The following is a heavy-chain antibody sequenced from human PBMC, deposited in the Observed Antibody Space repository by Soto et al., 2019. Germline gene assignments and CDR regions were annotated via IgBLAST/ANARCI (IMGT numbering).Heavy chain of an antibody. D-gene: IGHD3-22*01. CDR1: GYTFTSYG. CDR3: AREGTYYYDSSGYWYFDL. Sequence: QVPLVQSGAEVKKPGASVKVSCKAPGYTFTSYGISWVRQAPGQGLEWMGWISAYNGNTNYAQKLQGRVTMTTDTSTSTAYMELRSLRSDDTAVYYCAREGTYYYDSSGYWYFDLWGRGTLVTVSS. V-gene: IGHV1-18*01. J-gene: IGHJ2*01. CDR2: ISAYNGNT.